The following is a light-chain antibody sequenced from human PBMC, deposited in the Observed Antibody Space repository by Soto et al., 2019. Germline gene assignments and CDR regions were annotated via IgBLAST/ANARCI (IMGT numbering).Light chain of an antibody. CDR3: QKYNSAPLT. J-gene: IGKJ4*01. CDR1: QSISTW. CDR2: AAS. Sequence: DIQMTQSPSTLSATVGHRVTITCRASQSISTWLAWYQQKPGKVPKLLIYAASTLQSGVPSRFSGSGSGTDFTLTISSLQPEDVATYYCQKYNSAPLTFGGVTNVDIK. V-gene: IGKV1-27*01.